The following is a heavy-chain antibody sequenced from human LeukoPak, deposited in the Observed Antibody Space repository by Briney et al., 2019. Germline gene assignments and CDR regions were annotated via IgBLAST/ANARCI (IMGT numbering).Heavy chain of an antibody. J-gene: IGHJ4*02. V-gene: IGHV4-39*07. CDR1: GGSISSSSYY. CDR2: IYYSGST. CDR3: ARVPRGYSGYDGSN. Sequence: SETLSLTCTVSGGSISSSSYYWGWIRQPPGKGLEWIGSIYYSGSTYYNPSLKSRVTISVDTSKNQFSLKLSSVTAADTAVYYCARVPRGYSGYDGSNWGQGTLVTVSS. D-gene: IGHD5-12*01.